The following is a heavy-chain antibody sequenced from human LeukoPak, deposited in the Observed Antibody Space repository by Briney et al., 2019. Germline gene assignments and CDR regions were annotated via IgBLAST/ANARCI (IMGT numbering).Heavy chain of an antibody. CDR3: AKVANYYDSSGHNEY. V-gene: IGHV3-23*01. J-gene: IGHJ4*02. CDR1: GFPFSSYA. D-gene: IGHD3-22*01. CDR2: ISGSGGVT. Sequence: GGSLRLSCAASGFPFSSYAMSWVRQAPGKGLQWASTISGSGGVTYYTDSVKGRFTISRDNSKNTLYLQMNSLRAEDTAVYFCAKVANYYDSSGHNEYWGQGTLVTVSS.